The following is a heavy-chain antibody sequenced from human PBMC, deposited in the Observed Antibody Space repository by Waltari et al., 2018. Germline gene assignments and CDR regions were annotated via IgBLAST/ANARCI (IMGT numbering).Heavy chain of an antibody. CDR3: ATDLNWSYNPPFDY. J-gene: IGHJ4*02. V-gene: IGHV1-2*06. CDR1: GYTFTGDY. Sequence: QVQLVQSGAEVKKPGASVKVSCKASGYTFTGDYMHWVRQAPGQGLEWIGPRNPNIGVPNYAQKFQVSVTMTRDTAISTAYMELGRRRSDDTAGYYWATDLNWSYNPPFDYWGQGTLVTVSS. CDR2: RNPNIGVP. D-gene: IGHD1-26*01.